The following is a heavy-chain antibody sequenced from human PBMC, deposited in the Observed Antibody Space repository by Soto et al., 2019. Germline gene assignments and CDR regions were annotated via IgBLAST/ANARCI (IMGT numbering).Heavy chain of an antibody. Sequence: SETLSLTCAVYGGSFSGYYWSWIRQPPGKGLEWIGYICYSGSTNYNPSLKSRVTISVDTSKNQFSLKLSSVTAADTAVYYCARGTTLQRLSWFDPWGQGTLVIVSS. CDR3: ARGTTLQRLSWFDP. J-gene: IGHJ5*02. V-gene: IGHV4-59*01. CDR2: ICYSGST. D-gene: IGHD6-25*01. CDR1: GGSFSGYY.